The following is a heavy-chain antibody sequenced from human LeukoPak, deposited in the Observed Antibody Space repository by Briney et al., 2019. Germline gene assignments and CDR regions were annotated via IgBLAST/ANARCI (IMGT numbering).Heavy chain of an antibody. D-gene: IGHD2-2*01. CDR3: ATAHQFSFQA. CDR1: GFTFRTYD. J-gene: IGHJ1*01. V-gene: IGHV3-23*01. Sequence: GGSLRLSCAASGFTFRTYDMTWVRQAPGQGLQWVSLIWTSDTAFYADSVKGRVTIYRDNSANTLYLQMNSLGVEDTAVYYCATAHQFSFQAWGQGNVVTVSS. CDR2: LIWTSDTA.